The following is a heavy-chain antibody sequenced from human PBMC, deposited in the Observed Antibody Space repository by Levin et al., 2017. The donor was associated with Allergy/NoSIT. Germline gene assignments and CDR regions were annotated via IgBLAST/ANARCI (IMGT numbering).Heavy chain of an antibody. CDR3: ARDFAPVVAATYADY. J-gene: IGHJ4*02. CDR2: IWYDGSNK. Sequence: GGSLRLSCAASGFTFSSYGMHWVRQAPGKGLEWVAVIWYDGSNKYYADSVKGRFTISRDNSKNTLYLQMNSLRAEDTAVYYCARDFAPVVAATYADYWGQGTLVTVSS. D-gene: IGHD2-15*01. V-gene: IGHV3-33*01. CDR1: GFTFSSYG.